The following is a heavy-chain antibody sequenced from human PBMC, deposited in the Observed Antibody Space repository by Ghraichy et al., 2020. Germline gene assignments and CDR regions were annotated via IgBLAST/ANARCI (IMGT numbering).Heavy chain of an antibody. CDR2: ISWNSGSI. Sequence: SLNISCAASGFTFDDYAMHWVRQAPGKGLEWVSGISWNSGSIGYADSVKGRFTISRDNAKNSLYLQMNSLRAEDTALYYCAKDTSSPTGALDYWGQGTLVTVSS. D-gene: IGHD1-14*01. V-gene: IGHV3-9*01. J-gene: IGHJ4*02. CDR3: AKDTSSPTGALDY. CDR1: GFTFDDYA.